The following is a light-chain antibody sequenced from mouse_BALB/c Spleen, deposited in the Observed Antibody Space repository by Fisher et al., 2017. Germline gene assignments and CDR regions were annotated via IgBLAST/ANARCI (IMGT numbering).Light chain of an antibody. CDR3: QQWSSNPLT. CDR1: SSVSY. CDR2: STS. Sequence: IVLTQSPAIMSASPGEKVTMTCSASSSVSYMHWFQQKPGTSPKLWIYSTSNLASGVPSRFSGSGSGTFYSLTISSMEAEDAATYYCQQWSSNPLTFGAGTKLELK. J-gene: IGKJ5*01. V-gene: IGKV4-57*01.